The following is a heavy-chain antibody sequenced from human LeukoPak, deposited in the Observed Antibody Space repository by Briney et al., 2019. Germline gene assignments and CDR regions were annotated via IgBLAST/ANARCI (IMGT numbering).Heavy chain of an antibody. D-gene: IGHD1-26*01. CDR1: GFTFSSYG. CDR3: ARGVRGGYPIYYYYYYMDV. V-gene: IGHV3-30*02. J-gene: IGHJ6*03. CDR2: IRYDGSNK. Sequence: GGSLRLSCAASGFTFSSYGMHWVRQALGKGLEWVAFIRYDGSNKYYADSVKGRFTISRDNSKNTLYLQMNSLRAEDTAVYYCARGVRGGYPIYYYYYYMDVWGKGTTVTISS.